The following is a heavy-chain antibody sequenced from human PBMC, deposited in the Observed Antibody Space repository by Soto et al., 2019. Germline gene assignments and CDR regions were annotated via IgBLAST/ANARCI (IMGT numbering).Heavy chain of an antibody. CDR1: GGSFSGYY. CDR3: ARLPTRLRPYYCDY. CDR2: INHSGST. J-gene: IGHJ4*02. Sequence: QVQLQQWGAGLLKPSETLSLTCAVYGGSFSGYYWSWIRQPPGKGLEWIGEINHSGSTNYNPSLKSRVTISVDTSKNQFSLKLISVTAADTAVYYCARLPTRLRPYYCDYWGQGTLVTVSS. D-gene: IGHD5-12*01. V-gene: IGHV4-34*01.